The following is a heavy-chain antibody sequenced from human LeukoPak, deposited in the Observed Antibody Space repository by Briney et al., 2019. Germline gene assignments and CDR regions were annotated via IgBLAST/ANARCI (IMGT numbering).Heavy chain of an antibody. D-gene: IGHD2-15*01. CDR2: INPSGGST. CDR1: GYTFSSYY. CDR3: ARAHCSGGSCWGSGY. Sequence: ASVKVYCKASGYTFSSYYMHWVRQAPGQGLEWMGIINPSGGSTSYAQKFQGRVTMTRDTSTSTVYMELSSLRSEDTAVYYCARAHCSGGSCWGSGYWGQGTLVTVSS. J-gene: IGHJ4*02. V-gene: IGHV1-46*01.